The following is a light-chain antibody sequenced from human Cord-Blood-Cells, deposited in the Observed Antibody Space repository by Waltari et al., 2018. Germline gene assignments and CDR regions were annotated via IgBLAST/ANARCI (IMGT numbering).Light chain of an antibody. Sequence: QSALTQPASVSGSPGQSITISCTGTSSHVGRYNLVSWYQQHPGKAPKLMIYGGSKRPSGGSNRFSGSKSGNTASLTISGLQAEDEADYYCCSYAGSSTVVFGGGTKLTVL. V-gene: IGLV2-23*01. CDR2: GGS. CDR1: SSHVGRYNL. J-gene: IGLJ2*01. CDR3: CSYAGSSTVV.